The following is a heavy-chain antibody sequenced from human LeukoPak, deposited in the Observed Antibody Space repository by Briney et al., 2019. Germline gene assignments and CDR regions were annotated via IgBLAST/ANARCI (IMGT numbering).Heavy chain of an antibody. J-gene: IGHJ4*02. Sequence: ASVKVSCKASGYTFTSYGISWVRQAPGQGLEWMGWISAYNGNINYAQKLQGRVTMTTDTSTSTAYMELRSLRSDDTAVYYCARARPRGYDFWSGYYRGGNDYWGQGTLVTVSS. D-gene: IGHD3-3*01. CDR2: ISAYNGNI. CDR3: ARARPRGYDFWSGYYRGGNDY. V-gene: IGHV1-18*01. CDR1: GYTFTSYG.